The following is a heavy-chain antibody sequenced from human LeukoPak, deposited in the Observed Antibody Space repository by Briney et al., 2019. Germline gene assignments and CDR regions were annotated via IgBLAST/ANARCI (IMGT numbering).Heavy chain of an antibody. V-gene: IGHV3-30*03. CDR2: ISYDGSNK. J-gene: IGHJ4*02. CDR1: GFTFSHYG. CDR3: ARDMGRSGSFTVFDD. D-gene: IGHD1-26*01. Sequence: PGGSLRLSCAASGFTFSHYGIHWVRQAPGKGLEWVAVISYDGSNKYYADFVKGRFSISRDNSKSTVSLQMDSLRVEDTALYYCARDMGRSGSFTVFDDWGQGTLVTVSS.